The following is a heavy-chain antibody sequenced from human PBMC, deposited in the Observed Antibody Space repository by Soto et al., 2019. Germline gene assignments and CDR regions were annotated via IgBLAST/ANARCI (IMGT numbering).Heavy chain of an antibody. J-gene: IGHJ6*02. CDR2: IYHSGST. D-gene: IGHD1-7*01. Sequence: PSETLSLTCAVSGYSISSGYYWGWIRQPPGKGLEWIGSIYHSGSTYYNPSLKSRVTISVDTSKNQFSLKLSSVTAADTAVYYCARDGITGTTDYYGMDAWGQGTTVTVSS. V-gene: IGHV4-38-2*02. CDR3: ARDGITGTTDYYGMDA. CDR1: GYSISSGYY.